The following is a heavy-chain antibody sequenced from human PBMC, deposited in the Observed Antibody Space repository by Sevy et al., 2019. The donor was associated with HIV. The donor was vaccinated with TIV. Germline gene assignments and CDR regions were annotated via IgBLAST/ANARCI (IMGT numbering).Heavy chain of an antibody. D-gene: IGHD6-13*01. CDR2: ISSSSYI. CDR3: ARDSSTASRPNDY. Sequence: GGSLRLSCAASGFTFSSYSMNWVRQAPGKGLEWVSSISSSSYIYYADSVKGRFTISRDNAKNSLYLQMNSLRAEDTAVYYCARDSSTASRPNDYWGQGTLVTVSS. V-gene: IGHV3-21*01. CDR1: GFTFSSYS. J-gene: IGHJ4*02.